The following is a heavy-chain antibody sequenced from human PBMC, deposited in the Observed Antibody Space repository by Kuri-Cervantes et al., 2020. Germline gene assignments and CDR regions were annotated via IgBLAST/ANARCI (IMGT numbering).Heavy chain of an antibody. V-gene: IGHV3-30*19. Sequence: GGSLRLSCSASGFTFSAYAMHWVRQAPGKGLEWVTVISYDGNSKHYTDSVKGRFTISRDNSKNTLYLQMNSLRAEDTAVYYCARDTSVGRNWFDPWGQGTLVTVSS. D-gene: IGHD1-26*01. CDR1: GFTFSAYA. CDR3: ARDTSVGRNWFDP. J-gene: IGHJ5*02. CDR2: ISYDGNSK.